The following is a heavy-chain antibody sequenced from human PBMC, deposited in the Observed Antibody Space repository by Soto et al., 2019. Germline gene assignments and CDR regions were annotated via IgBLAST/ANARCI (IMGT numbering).Heavy chain of an antibody. CDR1: CYSIRNGYY. V-gene: IGHV4-38-2*02. Sequence: SETVSLTCAVSCYSIRNGYYWGWIRQPPGKGLEWLGTIYHSGSTYYNPSLKSRVTMSVDTSNNHYSLKLRSMTAADTAVYYCARDAGTYRYYFDYWGQGTLVTVSS. CDR3: ARDAGTYRYYFDY. CDR2: IYHSGST. J-gene: IGHJ4*02.